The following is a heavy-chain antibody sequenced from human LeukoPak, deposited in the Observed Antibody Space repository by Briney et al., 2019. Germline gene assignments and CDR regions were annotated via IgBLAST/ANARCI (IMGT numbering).Heavy chain of an antibody. CDR3: AKDTSIGRYCTNGVCSPFDY. V-gene: IGHV3-23*01. CDR1: GFTFSSYA. CDR2: ISDTGATT. J-gene: IGHJ4*02. Sequence: GGSLRLSCAGSGFTFSSYAMSWVRQAPGKELQWVSAISDTGATTYDADSVKGRFTISRDNSRSTLYLQMNSLRAEDTALYYCAKDTSIGRYCTNGVCSPFDYWGQGTLVTVSS. D-gene: IGHD2-8*01.